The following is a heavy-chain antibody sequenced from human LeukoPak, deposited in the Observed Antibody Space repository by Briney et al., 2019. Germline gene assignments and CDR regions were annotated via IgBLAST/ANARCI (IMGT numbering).Heavy chain of an antibody. V-gene: IGHV3-48*03. J-gene: IGHJ4*02. CDR3: AKDALRSSGWYYFDY. D-gene: IGHD6-19*01. CDR2: ISSSGSTI. Sequence: GGSLRLSCAASGFTFSSYEMKWVRQAPGKGLEWVSYISSSGSTIYYADSVRGRFTISRDNAKNSLYLQMNSLRGEDTAVYYCAKDALRSSGWYYFDYWGQGTLVAVSS. CDR1: GFTFSSYE.